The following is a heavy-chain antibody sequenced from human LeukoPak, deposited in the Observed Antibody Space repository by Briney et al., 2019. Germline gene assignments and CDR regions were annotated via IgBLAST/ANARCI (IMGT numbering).Heavy chain of an antibody. D-gene: IGHD1-14*01. CDR3: ARDPDRRSDY. CDR2: ISQEGSQR. V-gene: IGHV3-7*01. CDR1: GFTFSNFL. Sequence: GGSLRLSCAASGFTFSNFLMTWVRQAAGKGLEWVASISQEGSQRYNVDSAKGRFTISRDNAKNSLYLQMNSLRDEDTAIYYCARDPDRRSDYWGQGTLVTVSS. J-gene: IGHJ4*02.